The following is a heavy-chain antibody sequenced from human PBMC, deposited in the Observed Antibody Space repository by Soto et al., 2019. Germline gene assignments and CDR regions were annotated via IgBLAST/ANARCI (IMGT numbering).Heavy chain of an antibody. CDR3: TTFGVTYYDYIWGSYRNHPPHVY. V-gene: IGHV3-15*01. Sequence: EVQLVESGGGLVKPGGSLRLSCAASGFTFSNAWMSWVRQAPGKGLEWVGRIKSKTDGGTTDYAAPVKGRFTISRDDSKNTLYLQMNSLKTEDTAVYYCTTFGVTYYDYIWGSYRNHPPHVYWGQGTLVTVSS. CDR2: IKSKTDGGTT. D-gene: IGHD3-16*02. J-gene: IGHJ4*02. CDR1: GFTFSNAW.